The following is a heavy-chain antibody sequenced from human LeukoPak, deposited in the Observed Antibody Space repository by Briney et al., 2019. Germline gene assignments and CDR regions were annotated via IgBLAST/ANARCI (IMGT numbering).Heavy chain of an antibody. CDR3: AKVDLWSGYYTGIEY. CDR1: GFSLNNYG. D-gene: IGHD3-3*01. V-gene: IGHV3-30*02. CDR2: IRYDGSNK. Sequence: GGSLRLSCAASGFSLNNYGMHWVRQAPGKGPEWVTFIRYDGSNKYYADSVKGRFTISRDNSKNTLYLQMNNLRAEETAVYYCAKVDLWSGYYTGIEYWGQGTLVTVSS. J-gene: IGHJ4*02.